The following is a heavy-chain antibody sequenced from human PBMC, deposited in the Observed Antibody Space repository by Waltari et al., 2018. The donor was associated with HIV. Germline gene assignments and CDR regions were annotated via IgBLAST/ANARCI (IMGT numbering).Heavy chain of an antibody. CDR1: GDSISSSSYY. J-gene: IGHJ4*02. V-gene: IGHV4-39*01. CDR2: IFYTGST. Sequence: QLQLQESGPGLVKPSETLSLTCSVSGDSISSSSYYWGWVRQPPGKGLGWIGCIFYTGSTYYNPSLKGRVTISVDTSRNRFSLKRSSVTAADTAVYYCARHGRMGGGTHRRYFDYWGQGTLVTVSS. CDR3: ARHGRMGGGTHRRYFDY. D-gene: IGHD3-16*01.